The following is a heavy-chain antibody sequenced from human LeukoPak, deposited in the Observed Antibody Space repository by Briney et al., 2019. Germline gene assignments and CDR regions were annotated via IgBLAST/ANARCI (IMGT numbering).Heavy chain of an antibody. Sequence: GGSLRLSCAASGFTFSSYSMNWVRQAPGKGLEWVSGISWNSGSIGYADSVKGRFTMSRDNAKNTLYLQMNNLTTEDTAVYYCARSSSTSSQDWGQGTLVTVSS. D-gene: IGHD2-2*01. J-gene: IGHJ4*02. CDR1: GFTFSSYS. V-gene: IGHV3-48*04. CDR3: ARSSSTSSQD. CDR2: ISWNSGSI.